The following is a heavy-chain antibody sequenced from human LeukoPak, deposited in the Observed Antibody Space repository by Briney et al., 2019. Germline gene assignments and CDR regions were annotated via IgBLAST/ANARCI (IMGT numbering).Heavy chain of an antibody. CDR3: AKGNYYDSSACDY. CDR2: IDGSGTST. Sequence: GGSLRLSCAASGFIFSNYGMSWVRQAPGKGLEWVSGIDGSGTSTYFADSVKGRFTISRDNSQNTLYLEMNGLRAEDTAVYYCAKGNYYDSSACDYWGQGTLVTVSS. CDR1: GFIFSNYG. D-gene: IGHD3-22*01. V-gene: IGHV3-23*01. J-gene: IGHJ4*02.